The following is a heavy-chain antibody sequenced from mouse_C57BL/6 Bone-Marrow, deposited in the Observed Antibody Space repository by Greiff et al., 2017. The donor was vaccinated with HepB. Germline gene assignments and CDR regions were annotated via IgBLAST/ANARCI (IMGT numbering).Heavy chain of an antibody. CDR3: ARSRTAQAFYYAMDY. CDR1: GFSLSTFGMG. V-gene: IGHV8-8*01. D-gene: IGHD3-2*02. J-gene: IGHJ4*01. CDR2: IWWDDDK. Sequence: QVQLKESGPGILQPSQTLSLTCSFSGFSLSTFGMGVGWIRQPSGKGLEWLAHIWWDDDKYYNPALKSRLTISKDTSKNQVFLKIANVDTADTATYYCARSRTAQAFYYAMDYWGQGTSVTVSS.